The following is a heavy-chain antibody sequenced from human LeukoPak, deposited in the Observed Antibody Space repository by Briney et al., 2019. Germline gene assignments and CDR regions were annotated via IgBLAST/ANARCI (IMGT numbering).Heavy chain of an antibody. J-gene: IGHJ4*02. CDR1: GGSISSGSYY. CDR2: IYTSGST. Sequence: SQTLSLTCTVSGGSISSGSYYWSWIRQPAGKRLEWIGRIYTSGSTNYNPSLKSRVTISVDTSKNQFSLKLSSVTAADTAVYYCASGDYYDSSGYYSDYWGQGTLVTVSS. V-gene: IGHV4-61*02. CDR3: ASGDYYDSSGYYSDY. D-gene: IGHD3-22*01.